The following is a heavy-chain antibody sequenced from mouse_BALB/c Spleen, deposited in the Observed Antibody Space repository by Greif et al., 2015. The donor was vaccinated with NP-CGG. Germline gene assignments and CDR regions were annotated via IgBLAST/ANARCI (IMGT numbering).Heavy chain of an antibody. CDR3: ARSTMITTWFAY. V-gene: IGHV3-2*02. D-gene: IGHD2-4*01. CDR1: GYSITSDYA. Sequence: EVKLVESGPGLVKPSQSPSLACTVTGYSITSDYAWNWIRQFPGNKLEWMGYISYSGSTSYNPSLKSRISITRDTSKNQFFLQLNSVTTEDTATYYCARSTMITTWFAYWGQGTLVTVSA. CDR2: ISYSGST. J-gene: IGHJ3*01.